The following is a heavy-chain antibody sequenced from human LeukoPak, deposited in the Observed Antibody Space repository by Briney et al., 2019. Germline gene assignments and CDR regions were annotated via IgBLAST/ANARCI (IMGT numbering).Heavy chain of an antibody. Sequence: PGGSLRLSCAASGFTFSSYAMHWVRQAPGTGLEYVSAISSNGGSTYYANSVKGRFTISRDNSKNALYLQMGSLRAEDMAVYYCARDSIDVVVVADTKWVNWFDPWGQGTLVTVSS. J-gene: IGHJ5*02. CDR3: ARDSIDVVVVADTKWVNWFDP. D-gene: IGHD2-15*01. CDR1: GFTFSSYA. V-gene: IGHV3-64*01. CDR2: ISSNGGST.